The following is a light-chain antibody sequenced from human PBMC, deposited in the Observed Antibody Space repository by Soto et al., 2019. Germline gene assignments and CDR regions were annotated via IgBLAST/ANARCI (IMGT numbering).Light chain of an antibody. CDR1: NIGSKS. J-gene: IGLJ3*02. CDR2: DDS. Sequence: SCELTQPPSVSVAPGQTARITCGGTNIGSKSVHWYQQKPGQAPVLVVYDDSDRPSGIPERFSGSNSGNTATLTISRVEAGDEADYYCQVWDSSSDPWVFGGGTKLTVL. CDR3: QVWDSSSDPWV. V-gene: IGLV3-21*02.